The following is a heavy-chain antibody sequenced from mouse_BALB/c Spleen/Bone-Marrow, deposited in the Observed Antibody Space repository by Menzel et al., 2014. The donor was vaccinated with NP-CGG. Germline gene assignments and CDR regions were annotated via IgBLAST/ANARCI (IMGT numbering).Heavy chain of an antibody. CDR1: GYTFTSYW. Sequence: QVQLQQSGAELVKPGASVKLSCKTSGYTFTSYWIQWVKQRPGQGLGWIGEIFPGTGTTYYNEKFKGKATLTIDTSSSTAYMQLSGLASEDSAVYFWASRDSSGYVPDYWGQGTTLTVSS. V-gene: IGHV1S132*01. CDR3: ASRDSSGYVPDY. CDR2: IFPGTGTT. D-gene: IGHD3-2*01. J-gene: IGHJ2*01.